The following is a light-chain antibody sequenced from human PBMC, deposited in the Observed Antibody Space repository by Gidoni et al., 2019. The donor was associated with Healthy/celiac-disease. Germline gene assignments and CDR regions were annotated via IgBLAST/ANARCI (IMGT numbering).Light chain of an antibody. CDR1: KSVSSSY. V-gene: IGKV3-20*01. CDR3: QKYGSSPGT. J-gene: IGKJ1*01. Sequence: EIVLTQSPGTLSLYPGERATLSCGASKSVSSSYLAWYQQKPGQAPRPRLYGAPSRNTGIPERFSGSESGTDFIFNISRLGPEDFAVYYCQKYGSSPGTSGQGTKVEIK. CDR2: GAP.